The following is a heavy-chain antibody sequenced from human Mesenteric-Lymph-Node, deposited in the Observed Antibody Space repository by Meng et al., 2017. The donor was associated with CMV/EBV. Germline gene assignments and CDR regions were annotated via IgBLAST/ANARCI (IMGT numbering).Heavy chain of an antibody. CDR1: SGSIGTYY. Sequence: SETLSLTCTVSSGSIGTYYWNWIRQPPGKGLEWIGYIYYSGGTDYNPSLKSRVSISVDTSKSQFSLKLRSVTAADTAMYYCARGFADYGYYFDYWGQGTLVTVSS. V-gene: IGHV4-59*01. CDR2: IYYSGGT. CDR3: ARGFADYGYYFDY. D-gene: IGHD4-17*01. J-gene: IGHJ4*02.